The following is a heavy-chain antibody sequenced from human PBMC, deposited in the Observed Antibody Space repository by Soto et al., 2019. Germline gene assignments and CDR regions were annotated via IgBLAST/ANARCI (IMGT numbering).Heavy chain of an antibody. Sequence: QVQLVESGGGVVQPGRSLRLSCAASGFIFSSYAMHWVRQAPGKGLEWVAVISYDGSNKYYADSVKGRFTISRDNSKNTLYLQMNSLRAEDTAVYYCARALGGEGDWGQGTLVTVSS. CDR3: ARALGGEGD. D-gene: IGHD3-10*01. J-gene: IGHJ4*02. CDR2: ISYDGSNK. V-gene: IGHV3-30-3*01. CDR1: GFIFSSYA.